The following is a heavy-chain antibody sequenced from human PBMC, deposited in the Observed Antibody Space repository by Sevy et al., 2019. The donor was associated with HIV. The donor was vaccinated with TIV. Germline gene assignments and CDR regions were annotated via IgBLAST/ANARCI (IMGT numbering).Heavy chain of an antibody. J-gene: IGHJ4*02. CDR2: ISTGSTTI. CDR3: AIDPRDGGDY. Sequence: GGSLRLSCAASGFIFSSYSMNWVRQAPGKGLEWISYISTGSTTIYYADSVKGRFTVSRDNARSSLFLQKNSLRDEDTAVYYCAIDPRDGGDYWGQGTLVTVSS. V-gene: IGHV3-48*02. D-gene: IGHD3-16*01. CDR1: GFIFSSYS.